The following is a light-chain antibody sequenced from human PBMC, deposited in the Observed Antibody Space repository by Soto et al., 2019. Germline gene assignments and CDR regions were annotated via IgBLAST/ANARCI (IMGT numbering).Light chain of an antibody. CDR1: QRVSSN. Sequence: EIVMTQSPATLSVSPGERATLSCRASQRVSSNLAWYQQKPGQAPRLLFYVASTRATGIPARFSGSGSGTEFTLTISRLQSEDFAVYYCQQYNNWPPTFGQGTKVEIK. CDR3: QQYNNWPPT. CDR2: VAS. J-gene: IGKJ1*01. V-gene: IGKV3-15*01.